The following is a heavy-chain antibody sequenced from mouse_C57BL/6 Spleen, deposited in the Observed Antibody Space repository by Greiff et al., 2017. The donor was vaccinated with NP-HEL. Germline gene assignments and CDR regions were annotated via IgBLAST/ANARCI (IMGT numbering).Heavy chain of an antibody. J-gene: IGHJ2*01. Sequence: EVQVVEPGGGLVKPGGSLKLSCAASGFTFSSYAMSWVRQTPEKRLEWVATISDGGSYTYYPDNVKGRFTISRDNAKNNLYLQMSHLKSEDTAMYYCARGSEDYDVRYFDCWGKGTTLTVSS. CDR3: ARGSEDYDVRYFDC. V-gene: IGHV5-4*01. CDR2: ISDGGSYT. D-gene: IGHD2-4*01. CDR1: GFTFSSYA.